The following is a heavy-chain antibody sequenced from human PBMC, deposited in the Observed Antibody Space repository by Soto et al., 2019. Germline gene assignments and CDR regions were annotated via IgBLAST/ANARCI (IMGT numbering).Heavy chain of an antibody. V-gene: IGHV3-30*18. CDR2: ISYDGSNK. Sequence: QVQLVESGGGVVQPGRSLRLSCAASGFTFSSYGMHWVRQAPGKGLEWVAVISYDGSNKYCADSVKGRFTISRDNSKNTLYLQMNSLRAEDTAVYYCEKAMVVVTAISGGGGFDKWGQGTLVTVSS. D-gene: IGHD2-21*02. J-gene: IGHJ3*02. CDR3: EKAMVVVTAISGGGGFDK. CDR1: GFTFSSYG.